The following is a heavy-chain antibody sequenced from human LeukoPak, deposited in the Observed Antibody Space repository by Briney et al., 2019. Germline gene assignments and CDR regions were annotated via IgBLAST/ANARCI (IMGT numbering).Heavy chain of an antibody. CDR1: GGSFSGYY. D-gene: IGHD3-9*01. J-gene: IGHJ4*02. CDR3: ARMNYDILTGYYPGLDY. V-gene: IGHV4-34*01. Sequence: SETLSLTCAVYGGSFSGYYWSWIRQPPGKGLEWIGEINHSGSTNYNPSLKSRVTISVDTSKNQFSLKLSSVTAADTAVYYCARMNYDILTGYYPGLDYWGQGTLVTVSS. CDR2: INHSGST.